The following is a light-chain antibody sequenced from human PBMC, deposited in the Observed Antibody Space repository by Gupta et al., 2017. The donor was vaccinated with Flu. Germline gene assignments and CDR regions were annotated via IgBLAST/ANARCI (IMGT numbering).Light chain of an antibody. CDR3: SSHAGRVTWV. J-gene: IGLJ1*01. Sequence: QSAATQPRAVSGSPGQSVTISCTGSSNDVGGSNRVSWYQQRPGRAPKLILYDVTARPSGVPDRFSGSKSGNTASLTISGLQADDEADYYCSSHAGRVTWVFGTGTTVTVL. V-gene: IGLV2-11*01. CDR2: DVT. CDR1: SNDVGGSNR.